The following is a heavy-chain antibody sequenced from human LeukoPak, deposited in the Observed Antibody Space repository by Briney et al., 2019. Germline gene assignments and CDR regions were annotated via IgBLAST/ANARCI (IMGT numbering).Heavy chain of an antibody. V-gene: IGHV4-4*02. D-gene: IGHD4-23*01. CDR1: GGSISSSNW. J-gene: IGHJ4*02. Sequence: SETLSLTCAVSGGSISSSNWWSWVRQPPGKGLEWIGEIYHSGSTNYNVSLKSRVTMSLDKSENQFSLNLNSVTAADTAIYYCAAKKYGGYRTFDYWGQGTLVTVSS. CDR2: IYHSGST. CDR3: AAKKYGGYRTFDY.